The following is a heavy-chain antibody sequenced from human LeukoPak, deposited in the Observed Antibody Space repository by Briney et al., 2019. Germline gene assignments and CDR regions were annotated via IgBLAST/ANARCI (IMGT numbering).Heavy chain of an antibody. Sequence: SVKVSCKASGGTFSSYAISWVRQAPGQGLEWMGRIIPIFGIANYAQKFQGRVTITADKSTSTAYMELGSLRSEDTAVYYCAGGDSSGYYDLFDYWGQGTLVTVSS. CDR3: AGGDSSGYYDLFDY. V-gene: IGHV1-69*04. CDR2: IIPIFGIA. CDR1: GGTFSSYA. D-gene: IGHD3-22*01. J-gene: IGHJ4*02.